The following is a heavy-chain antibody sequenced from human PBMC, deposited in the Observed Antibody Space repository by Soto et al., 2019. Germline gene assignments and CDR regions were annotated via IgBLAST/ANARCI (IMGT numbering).Heavy chain of an antibody. Sequence: GGSLRLSCAASGFNFSDYYMSWIRQAPGKGLEWVSYISSSGSTIYYADSVKGRFTISRDNAKNSLYLQMNSLRAEDTAVYYCARDESDIAVAGTIFYWGQGTLVTVSS. D-gene: IGHD6-19*01. CDR2: ISSSGSTI. J-gene: IGHJ4*02. CDR1: GFNFSDYY. CDR3: ARDESDIAVAGTIFY. V-gene: IGHV3-11*01.